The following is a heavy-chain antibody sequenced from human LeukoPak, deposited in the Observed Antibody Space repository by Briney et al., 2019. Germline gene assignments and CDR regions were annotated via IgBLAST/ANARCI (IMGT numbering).Heavy chain of an antibody. Sequence: PGRSLRLSCAASGFTFSSYGMHWVRQAPGKGLEWVAVISYDGSNKYYADSVKGRFTISRDNAKNSLYLQMNSLRAEDTAVYYCARDSYYYDSSGYLDWGQGTLVTVSS. CDR2: ISYDGSNK. CDR3: ARDSYYYDSSGYLD. CDR1: GFTFSSYG. D-gene: IGHD3-22*01. J-gene: IGHJ4*02. V-gene: IGHV3-30*03.